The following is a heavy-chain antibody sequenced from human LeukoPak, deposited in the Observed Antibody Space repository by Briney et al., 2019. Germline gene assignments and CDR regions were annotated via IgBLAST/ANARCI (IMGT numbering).Heavy chain of an antibody. CDR2: IYYSGST. V-gene: IGHV4-39*01. J-gene: IGHJ5*02. CDR3: ARRREQIGFDP. Sequence: WIRQPPGKGLEWIGSIYYSGSTYYNPSLKSRVTISVDTSKNQFSLKLSSVTAADTAVYYCARRREQIGFDPWGQGTLVTVSS. D-gene: IGHD6-6*01.